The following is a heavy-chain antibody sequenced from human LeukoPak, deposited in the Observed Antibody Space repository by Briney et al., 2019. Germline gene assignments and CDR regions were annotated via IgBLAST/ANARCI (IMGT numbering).Heavy chain of an antibody. Sequence: PGGSPRLSCAASGFSFSSYLMHWVRQAPGKGLVWVSRINSDGSSTNYADSVKGRFTISRDNAKNTQYLQMNSLRAEDTAVYYCTRDRGDGYIYFDYWGQGALVTLSS. CDR1: GFSFSSYL. V-gene: IGHV3-74*01. CDR3: TRDRGDGYIYFDY. D-gene: IGHD5-24*01. CDR2: INSDGSST. J-gene: IGHJ4*02.